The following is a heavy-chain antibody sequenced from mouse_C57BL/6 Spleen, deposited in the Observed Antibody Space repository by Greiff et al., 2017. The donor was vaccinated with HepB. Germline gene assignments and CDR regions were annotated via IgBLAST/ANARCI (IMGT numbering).Heavy chain of an antibody. D-gene: IGHD1-1*01. Sequence: EVQLQQSGAELVRPGASVKLSCTASGFNIKDDYMHWVKQRPEQGLEWIGWIDPENGDTEYASKFQGKATITADTSSNTAYLQLSSLTSEDTAVYYCYTDSSSRCAYWGQGTLVTVS. CDR3: YTDSSSRCAY. CDR1: GFNIKDDY. CDR2: IDPENGDT. V-gene: IGHV14-4*01. J-gene: IGHJ3*01.